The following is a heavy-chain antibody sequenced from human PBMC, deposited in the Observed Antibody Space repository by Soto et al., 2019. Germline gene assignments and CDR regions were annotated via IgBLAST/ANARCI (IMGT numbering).Heavy chain of an antibody. CDR3: EREPVVAGNAGTFDI. D-gene: IGHD2-15*01. Sequence: QVHLVESGGGLVKPGGSLRLSCAASEFTFSDYYMSWIRQAPGKGLEWVSYISSSGSTISYAESVKGRFTISRDNAKNSLCLQMNSLRAEDTAVYYCEREPVVAGNAGTFDIWGQGTKVTVSS. CDR1: EFTFSDYY. J-gene: IGHJ3*02. V-gene: IGHV3-11*01. CDR2: ISSSGSTI.